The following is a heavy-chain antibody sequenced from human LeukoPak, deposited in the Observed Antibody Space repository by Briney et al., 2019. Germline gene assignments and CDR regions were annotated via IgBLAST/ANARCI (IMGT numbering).Heavy chain of an antibody. Sequence: SETLSLTCTVSGGSISTYYWSWIRQAPGKGLEWIGNIYSSGSTNYNPSLKSRVTISVDTSKNRFSLEVNSVTAADTAVYYCARVTSATGVVIDYWGQGTLVTVSS. CDR1: GGSISTYY. CDR2: IYSSGST. D-gene: IGHD3-3*01. J-gene: IGHJ4*02. CDR3: ARVTSATGVVIDY. V-gene: IGHV4-59*01.